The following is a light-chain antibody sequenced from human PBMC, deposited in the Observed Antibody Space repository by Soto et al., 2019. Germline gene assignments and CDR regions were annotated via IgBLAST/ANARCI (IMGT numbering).Light chain of an antibody. V-gene: IGKV1-39*01. CDR3: QQSYSTPRT. Sequence: DIQMTQSPSSLSASVGDRVTITCQASQDISNYLNWYQQKPGKAPKLLIYDASNLETGVPSRFSGSGSGTDFTLTISSLQPEDFATYYCQQSYSTPRTFRQGTKVDI. CDR1: QDISNY. J-gene: IGKJ1*01. CDR2: DAS.